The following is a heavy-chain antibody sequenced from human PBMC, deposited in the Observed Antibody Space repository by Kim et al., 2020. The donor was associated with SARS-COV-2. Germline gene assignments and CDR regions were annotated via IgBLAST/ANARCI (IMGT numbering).Heavy chain of an antibody. J-gene: IGHJ5*02. CDR1: GFTFSSYA. CDR3: ARDFGGSYNSWFDP. Sequence: GGSLRLSCAASGFTFSSYAMHWVRQAPGKGLEWVAVISYDGSNKYYADSVKGRFTISRDNSKNTLYLQMNSLRADDTAVYYCARDFGGSYNSWFDPWGQGTLVTVSS. D-gene: IGHD1-26*01. V-gene: IGHV3-30*04. CDR2: ISYDGSNK.